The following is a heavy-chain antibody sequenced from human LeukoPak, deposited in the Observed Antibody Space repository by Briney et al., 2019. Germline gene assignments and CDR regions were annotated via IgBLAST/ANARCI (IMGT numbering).Heavy chain of an antibody. Sequence: SETLSLTCTVSGDSISLSFYSWGWIRQPPGKALEWIGSVYYSGTTSYNPSLKSRVTISVDMSKNHFSLRLRSVTAADTAMYYCARGTLYRGWSYYLDFWGQGSQVTVSS. CDR2: VYYSGTT. V-gene: IGHV4-39*07. D-gene: IGHD6-19*01. J-gene: IGHJ4*02. CDR1: GDSISLSFYS. CDR3: ARGTLYRGWSYYLDF.